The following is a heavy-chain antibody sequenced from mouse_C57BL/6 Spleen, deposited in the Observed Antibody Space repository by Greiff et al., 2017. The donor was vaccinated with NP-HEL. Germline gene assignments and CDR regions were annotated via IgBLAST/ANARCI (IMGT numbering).Heavy chain of an antibody. CDR2: INPSNGST. D-gene: IGHD2-1*01. CDR1: GYTFTSYW. Sequence: QVQLQQPGTELVKPGASVKLSCKASGYTFTSYWMHWVKQRPGQGLEWIGNINPSNGSTNYNEKFKSKATLTVDKSSSTAYMQLSSLTSEDSAVYYCARKGVYWDYFDYWGQGTTLTVSS. J-gene: IGHJ2*01. CDR3: ARKGVYWDYFDY. V-gene: IGHV1-53*01.